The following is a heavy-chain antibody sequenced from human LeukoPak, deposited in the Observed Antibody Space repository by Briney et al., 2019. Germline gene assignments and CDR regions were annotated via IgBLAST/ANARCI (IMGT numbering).Heavy chain of an antibody. CDR2: INHSGST. CDR3: ARGSAGSYCSGGSCYLKDGYYFDY. D-gene: IGHD2-15*01. J-gene: IGHJ4*02. Sequence: SETLSLTCAVYGGSFSGYYWSWIRQPPGKGLEWIGEINHSGSTNYNPSLKSRVTISVDTSKNQFSLKLSSVTAADTAVYYCARGSAGSYCSGGSCYLKDGYYFDYWGQGTLVTDSS. V-gene: IGHV4-34*01. CDR1: GGSFSGYY.